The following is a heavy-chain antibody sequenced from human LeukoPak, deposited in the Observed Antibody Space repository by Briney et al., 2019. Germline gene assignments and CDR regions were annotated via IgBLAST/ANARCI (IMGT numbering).Heavy chain of an antibody. J-gene: IGHJ4*02. CDR2: INRDGSEI. V-gene: IGHV3-7*01. D-gene: IGHD6-25*01. Sequence: GGSLRLSCAASGFTFDDYGMSWVRQAPGKGLEWVANINRDGSEITYVDSVKGRFTISRDNAKNSLYLQMNSLRAEDTAVYYCAEDPGFNSALWGRGTLVTVSS. CDR1: GFTFDDYG. CDR3: AEDPGFNSAL.